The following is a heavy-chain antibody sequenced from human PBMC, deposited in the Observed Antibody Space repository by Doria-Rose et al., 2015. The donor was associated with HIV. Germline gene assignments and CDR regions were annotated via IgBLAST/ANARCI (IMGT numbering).Heavy chain of an antibody. CDR3: ARGGKYCSGGSCYYYFDY. V-gene: IGHV1-18*01. Sequence: YNGNTNYAQKLQDRVTMTTDTSTSTAYMELRSLRSDDTAVYYCARGGKYCSGGSCYYYFDYWGQGTLVTVSS. CDR2: YNGNT. D-gene: IGHD2-15*01. J-gene: IGHJ4*02.